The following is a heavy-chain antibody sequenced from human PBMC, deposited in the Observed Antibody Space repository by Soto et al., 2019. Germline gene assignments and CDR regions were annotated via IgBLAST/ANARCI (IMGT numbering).Heavy chain of an antibody. Sequence: PGESLRISCKGSGYTFTNYWIGWVRQMPGKGLEWMGIIYPGDSDTRYSPSFQGQVTISADKSITTAYLQWSSLKASDTAMYYCARRYYINVGLFDDWGQGTLVSVTS. V-gene: IGHV5-51*01. D-gene: IGHD3-10*01. CDR2: IYPGDSDT. CDR3: ARRYYINVGLFDD. CDR1: GYTFTNYW. J-gene: IGHJ4*02.